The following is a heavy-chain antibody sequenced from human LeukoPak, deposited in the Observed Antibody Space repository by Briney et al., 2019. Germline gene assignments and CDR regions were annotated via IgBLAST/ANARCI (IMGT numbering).Heavy chain of an antibody. CDR3: ARGPVTIFGVVIIPDYFDY. V-gene: IGHV4-4*07. CDR2: IYTSGST. J-gene: IGHJ4*02. CDR1: GGSISSYY. Sequence: SDTLSLTCTVSGGSISSYYWSWIRQPAGKGVEWIWRIYTSGSTNYNPSLKSRVTISVDKSKNQFSLKLSSVTAADTAVYYCARGPVTIFGVVIIPDYFDYWGQGTLVTVPS. D-gene: IGHD3-3*01.